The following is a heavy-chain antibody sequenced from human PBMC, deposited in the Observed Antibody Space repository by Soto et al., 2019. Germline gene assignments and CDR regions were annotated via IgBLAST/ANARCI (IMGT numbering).Heavy chain of an antibody. CDR3: ARQIYDSDTGPNFQYYFDS. CDR2: IDPSDSQT. D-gene: IGHD3-22*01. CDR1: GDSFAGYW. J-gene: IGHJ4*02. V-gene: IGHV5-10-1*01. Sequence: ESLSISCKGSGDSFAGYWITWVRQKPGKGLEWMGRIDPSDSQTYYSPSFRGHVTISATKSITTVFLQWSSLRASDTAMYYCARQIYDSDTGPNFQYYFDSWGQGTPVTVSS.